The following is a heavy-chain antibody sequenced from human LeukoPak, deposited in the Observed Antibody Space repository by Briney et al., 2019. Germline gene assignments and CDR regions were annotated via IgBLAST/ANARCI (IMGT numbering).Heavy chain of an antibody. D-gene: IGHD1-26*01. CDR2: IIPILGIA. J-gene: IGHJ6*02. Sequence: SVKVSCKASGGTFSSYAISWVRQAPGQGLEWMGRIIPILGIANYAQKFQGRVTITADKSTSTAYMELSSLRSEDTAVYYCARGSGSYGAHYYYGMDVWGQGTTVTVSS. V-gene: IGHV1-69*04. CDR1: GGTFSSYA. CDR3: ARGSGSYGAHYYYGMDV.